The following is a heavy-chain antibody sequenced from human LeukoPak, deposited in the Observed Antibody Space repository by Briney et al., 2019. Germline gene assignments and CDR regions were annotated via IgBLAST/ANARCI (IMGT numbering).Heavy chain of an antibody. CDR1: GYTFTGYY. J-gene: IGHJ6*03. V-gene: IGHV1-2*02. Sequence: ASVKVSCKASGYTFTGYYMHWVRQAPGQGVEWMGWINPNSGGTNYAQKFQGRVTMTRDTSISTAYMELSRLRSGDTAVYYCARGFTVRGAIYYYMDVWGKGTTVTVSS. D-gene: IGHD3-10*01. CDR2: INPNSGGT. CDR3: ARGFTVRGAIYYYMDV.